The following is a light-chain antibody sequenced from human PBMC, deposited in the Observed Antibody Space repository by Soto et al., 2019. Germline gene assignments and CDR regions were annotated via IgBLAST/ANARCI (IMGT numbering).Light chain of an antibody. V-gene: IGKV1-5*03. J-gene: IGKJ1*01. CDR3: QQYNSYST. CDR1: QSISSW. Sequence: DIQMTQSPSTLSASVGDRVTITCRASQSISSWLAWYQQKPGKAPKLLISKASSLESGVPSRFSGSVSGTEFTLTISSLQPDDFATYYCQQYNSYSTFGQGTKVDIK. CDR2: KAS.